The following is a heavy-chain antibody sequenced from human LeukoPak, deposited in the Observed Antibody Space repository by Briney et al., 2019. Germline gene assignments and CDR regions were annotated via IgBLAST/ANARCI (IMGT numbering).Heavy chain of an antibody. CDR3: ARSGYCSSTSCYTDWFDP. CDR1: GFTFSSYA. CDR2: ISYDGSNK. D-gene: IGHD2-2*02. V-gene: IGHV3-30-3*01. J-gene: IGHJ5*02. Sequence: PGGSLRLSCAASGFTFSSYAMRWVRQAPGKGLEWVAVISYDGSNKYYADSVKGRLTISRDNSKNTLYLQMNSLRAEDTAVYYCARSGYCSSTSCYTDWFDPWGQGTLVTVSS.